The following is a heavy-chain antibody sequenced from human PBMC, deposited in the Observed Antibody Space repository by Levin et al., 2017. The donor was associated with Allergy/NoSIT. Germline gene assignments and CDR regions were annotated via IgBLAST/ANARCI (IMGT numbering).Heavy chain of an antibody. CDR2: ISWSSGTI. CDR3: AKDKDYGSGSYGGGAFDI. V-gene: IGHV3-9*01. J-gene: IGHJ3*02. CDR1: GFNFDDYA. D-gene: IGHD3-10*01. Sequence: GGSLRLSCEASGFNFDDYAMHWVRQVPGKGLEWVSGISWSSGTIGYADSVKGRFTISRDNTKNSLYLQMHSLRAEDTAFYYCAKDKDYGSGSYGGGAFDIWGQGTLVTVSS.